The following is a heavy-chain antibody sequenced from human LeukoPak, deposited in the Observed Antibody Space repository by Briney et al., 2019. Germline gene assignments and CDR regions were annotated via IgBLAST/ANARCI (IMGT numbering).Heavy chain of an antibody. CDR2: ISAYNGST. CDR3: ARDLSEHSSSGYTMYGY. Sequence: GASVEVSCKASGYTFTSYGISWVRQAPGQGLEWMEWISAYNGSTNYAQKLQGRVTMTTDTSTSTAYMELRSLRSDDTAVYYCARDLSEHSSSGYTMYGYWGQGTLVTVSS. V-gene: IGHV1-18*01. D-gene: IGHD6-13*01. CDR1: GYTFTSYG. J-gene: IGHJ4*02.